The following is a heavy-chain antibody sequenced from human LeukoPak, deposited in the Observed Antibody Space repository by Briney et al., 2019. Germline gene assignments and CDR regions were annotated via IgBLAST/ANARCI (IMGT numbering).Heavy chain of an antibody. J-gene: IGHJ4*02. V-gene: IGHV1-58*01. CDR1: GFTFTNSA. Sequence: SVKVSCKASGFTFTNSAVQWVRQARGQRLEWIGWIVVGSGNTNYAQKLQERVTITRDMSTNTAYLELSSLRSEDTAVYYCAKDLYPTVTTATDYWGQGTLVTVSS. CDR2: IVVGSGNT. D-gene: IGHD4-17*01. CDR3: AKDLYPTVTTATDY.